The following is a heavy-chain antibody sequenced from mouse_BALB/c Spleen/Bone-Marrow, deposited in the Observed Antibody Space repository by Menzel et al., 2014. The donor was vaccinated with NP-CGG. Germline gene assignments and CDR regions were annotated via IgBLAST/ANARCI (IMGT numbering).Heavy chain of an antibody. D-gene: IGHD2-4*01. CDR2: INPSTGYT. Sequence: QVQLQQSGAELAKPGASVKMSCKASGYTFTSYWMHWVKQRPGQGLEWIGYINPSTGYTEYNQKFKDKATLTADKSSSTAYMQLSSLTSGDSAVYYCARYPYYDYDGFAYWGQGTLVTVSA. J-gene: IGHJ3*01. CDR1: GYTFTSYW. CDR3: ARYPYYDYDGFAY. V-gene: IGHV1-7*01.